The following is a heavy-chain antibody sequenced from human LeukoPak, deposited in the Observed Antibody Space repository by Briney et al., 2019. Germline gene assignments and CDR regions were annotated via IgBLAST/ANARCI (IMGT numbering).Heavy chain of an antibody. Sequence: ASVKVSCKASGCSFTNYGFSWVRQAPGQGLEWMGWVSGYNGHTKYAQNLQGRVTMTRDTSTGTVYMELRSLRSDDTAVYHCARENDYGDYAGAFDIWGQGTMVTVSA. CDR2: VSGYNGHT. CDR1: GCSFTNYG. CDR3: ARENDYGDYAGAFDI. J-gene: IGHJ3*02. V-gene: IGHV1-18*01. D-gene: IGHD4-17*01.